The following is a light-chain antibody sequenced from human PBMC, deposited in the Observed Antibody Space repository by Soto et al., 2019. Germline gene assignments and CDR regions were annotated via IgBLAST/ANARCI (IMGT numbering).Light chain of an antibody. CDR2: EVT. CDR3: CSYAPTRNSYV. V-gene: IGLV2-23*02. Sequence: QSALTQPASVSGSPGQSITISCTGTSSDVGSYNLVSWYHHHPGTAPKLIIYEVTKRPSGVSNRFSASKSGNTASLTISGLQAEDDADYYCCSYAPTRNSYVFGSGTKLTVL. CDR1: SSDVGSYNL. J-gene: IGLJ1*01.